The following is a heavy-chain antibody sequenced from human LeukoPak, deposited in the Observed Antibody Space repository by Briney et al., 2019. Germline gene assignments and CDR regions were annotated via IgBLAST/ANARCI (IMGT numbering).Heavy chain of an antibody. V-gene: IGHV3-30*04. Sequence: GSLRLSCAASGFTFSSYAMHWVRQAPGKGLEWVAVISYDGSNKYYADSVKGRFIISRDNSKDTLFLQVNSLRAEDTSVYYCAREGMIETRWGFFDYWGQGTLVSVSS. D-gene: IGHD1-7*01. CDR1: GFTFSSYA. J-gene: IGHJ4*02. CDR2: ISYDGSNK. CDR3: AREGMIETRWGFFDY.